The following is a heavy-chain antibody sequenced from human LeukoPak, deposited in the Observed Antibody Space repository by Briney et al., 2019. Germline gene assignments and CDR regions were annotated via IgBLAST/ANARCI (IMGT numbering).Heavy chain of an antibody. CDR1: GYTFTGYY. Sequence: ASVKVSCKASGYTFTGYYTHWVRQAPGQGLEWMGRIDPNSGGTNYAQKFQGRVTMTRDTSISTAYMELSRLRSDDTAVYYCAREGPTIVVVTAIRGKWFDPWGQGTLVTVSS. CDR3: AREGPTIVVVTAIRGKWFDP. CDR2: IDPNSGGT. D-gene: IGHD2-21*02. J-gene: IGHJ5*02. V-gene: IGHV1-2*06.